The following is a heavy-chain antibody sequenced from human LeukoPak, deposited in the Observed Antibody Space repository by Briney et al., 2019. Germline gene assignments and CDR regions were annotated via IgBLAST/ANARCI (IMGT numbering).Heavy chain of an antibody. J-gene: IGHJ4*02. D-gene: IGHD1-26*01. CDR2: IGGSGGRT. CDR1: GFTFSNSA. CDR3: AKDGGSYYDGPYLGGPTDY. V-gene: IGHV3-23*01. Sequence: GGSLRLSCAASGFTFSNSAMSWVRQAPGKGLEWVSGIGGSGGRTYYADSVKGRFTSSRDNSKNTLYLQMNSLRVEDTAVYYCAKDGGSYYDGPYLGGPTDYWGQGTLVTVSS.